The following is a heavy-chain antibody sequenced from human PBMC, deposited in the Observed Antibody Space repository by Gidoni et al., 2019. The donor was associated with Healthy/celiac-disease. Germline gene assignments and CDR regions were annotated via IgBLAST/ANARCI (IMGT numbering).Heavy chain of an antibody. V-gene: IGHV3-33*01. D-gene: IGHD6-25*01. J-gene: IGHJ6*02. CDR3: ARDSGLAAYYYYGMDV. CDR1: GFTFSSYG. CDR2: IWYDGSNK. Sequence: QVQLVESGGGVVQPGRSLRLSCAASGFTFSSYGMHWVRQAPGQGLELVAVIWYDGSNKYYAGSWKGRFTISRDNSKNTLYLQMNSLRAEDTAVYYCARDSGLAAYYYYGMDVWGQGTTVTVSS.